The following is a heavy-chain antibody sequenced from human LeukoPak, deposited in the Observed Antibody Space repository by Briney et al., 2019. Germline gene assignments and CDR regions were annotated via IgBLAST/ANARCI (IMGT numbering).Heavy chain of an antibody. J-gene: IGHJ4*02. V-gene: IGHV3-30*02. CDR3: AKDRSNYELIDY. Sequence: PGGSLRLSCAASGFTFSSYGMHWVRQAPGKGLEWVAFIRYDGSNKYYADSVKGRFTISRDNSKNTLYLQMNSLRAEDTAVYYCAKDRSNYELIDYWGPGTLVTVSS. CDR2: IRYDGSNK. CDR1: GFTFSSYG. D-gene: IGHD4-11*01.